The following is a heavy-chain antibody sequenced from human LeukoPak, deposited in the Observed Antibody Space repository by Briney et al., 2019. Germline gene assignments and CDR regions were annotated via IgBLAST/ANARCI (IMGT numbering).Heavy chain of an antibody. J-gene: IGHJ4*02. CDR1: GFSFNDYG. Sequence: PGGSLRLSCAASGFSFNDYGMHWVRQAPGQGLVWVSRINTDGSTTTYADSVKGRFTISRDNSKNTLYLQMSSLRAEDTAVYSCARGLGYYDSSGYYYVDYWGQGTLVIVSS. V-gene: IGHV3-74*01. CDR2: INTDGSTT. D-gene: IGHD3-22*01. CDR3: ARGLGYYDSSGYYYVDY.